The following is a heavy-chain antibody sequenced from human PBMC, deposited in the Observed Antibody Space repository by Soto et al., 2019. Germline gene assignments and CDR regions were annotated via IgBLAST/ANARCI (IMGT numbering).Heavy chain of an antibody. V-gene: IGHV3-30*18. CDR2: ISYDGSNK. J-gene: IGHJ4*02. D-gene: IGHD4-17*01. CDR1: GFTFSSYG. CDR3: AKDSGTDYGDLDY. Sequence: QVQLVESGGGVVQPGRSLRLSCAASGFTFSSYGMHWVRQAPGKGLDWVAVISYDGSNKYYADSVKGRFTISRDNSKNTLYLQMNSLRAEDTAVYYCAKDSGTDYGDLDYWGQGTLVTVSS.